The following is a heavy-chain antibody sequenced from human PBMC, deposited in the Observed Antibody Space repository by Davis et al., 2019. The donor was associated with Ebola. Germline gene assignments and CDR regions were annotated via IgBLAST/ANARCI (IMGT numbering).Heavy chain of an antibody. CDR3: ARDHGVTGTGAFDP. CDR2: MNPNNGNT. V-gene: IGHV1-8*02. CDR1: GYSFTDYY. J-gene: IGHJ5*02. D-gene: IGHD1-7*01. Sequence: ASVTVSCTASGYSFTDYYMNWVRQAPGQGLEWMGWMNPNNGNTGYAQKFQGRVTMTSNTAISTAYMELSSLRSEDTAVYYCARDHGVTGTGAFDPWGQGTLVTVST.